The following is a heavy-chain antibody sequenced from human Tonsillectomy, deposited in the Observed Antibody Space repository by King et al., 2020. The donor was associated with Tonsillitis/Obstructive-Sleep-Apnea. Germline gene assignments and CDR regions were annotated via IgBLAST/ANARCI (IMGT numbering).Heavy chain of an antibody. J-gene: IGHJ6*03. CDR3: AREVGDGSGSYPARYYYMDV. V-gene: IGHV1-3*01. D-gene: IGHD3-10*01. CDR2: INAGNGNT. CDR1: GYTFTSYA. Sequence: QLVQSGAEVKKPGASVKVSCKASGYTFTSYAMHWVRQAPGQRLEWMGWINAGNGNTKYSQKFQGRVTITRDTSASTASMELSSLRSEDTAVYYCAREVGDGSGSYPARYYYMDVWGKGTTVTVSS.